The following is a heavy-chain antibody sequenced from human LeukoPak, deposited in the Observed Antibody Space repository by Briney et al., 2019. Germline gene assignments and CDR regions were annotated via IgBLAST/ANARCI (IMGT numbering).Heavy chain of an antibody. CDR1: GFTFSKYW. V-gene: IGHV3-74*01. Sequence: PGGSLRLSCAASGFTFSKYWMLWVRQAPGKGLESVSRINTDGTVTTYADSVKGRFTVSRDNADNTMFLQMNSVRDEDTAVYYCARDQWLDYWGQGTLVTVSS. CDR2: INTDGTVT. CDR3: ARDQWLDY. J-gene: IGHJ4*02. D-gene: IGHD6-19*01.